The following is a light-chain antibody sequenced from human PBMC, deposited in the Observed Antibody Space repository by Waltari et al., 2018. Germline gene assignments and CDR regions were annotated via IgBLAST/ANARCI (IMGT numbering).Light chain of an antibody. V-gene: IGLV3-19*01. CDR2: GKE. CDR3: HSRKGSDNQVV. Sequence: SSELTQGPDVSVALGQTVKITCQGYSLRTSYASWYQVKPGQAPVLVLFGKEKRPSGIPDRISGYSSGTTSSLTITGAQAEDEADYYCHSRKGSDNQVVFGGGTKLTVL. J-gene: IGLJ3*02. CDR1: SLRTSY.